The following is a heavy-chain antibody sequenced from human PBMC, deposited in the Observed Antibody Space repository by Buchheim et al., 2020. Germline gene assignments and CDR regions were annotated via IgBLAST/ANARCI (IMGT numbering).Heavy chain of an antibody. J-gene: IGHJ4*02. CDR1: GGSISRYY. CDR2: IYYSGST. D-gene: IGHD5-24*01. Sequence: QVQLQESGPGLVKPSETLSLTCTVSGGSISRYYWSWIRQPPGKGLEWIGYIYYSGSTNYNPSLKSRVTISVDTSKNQFSLKLSSVTAADTAVYYCARVPDGYNWGPFDYWGQGTL. CDR3: ARVPDGYNWGPFDY. V-gene: IGHV4-59*01.